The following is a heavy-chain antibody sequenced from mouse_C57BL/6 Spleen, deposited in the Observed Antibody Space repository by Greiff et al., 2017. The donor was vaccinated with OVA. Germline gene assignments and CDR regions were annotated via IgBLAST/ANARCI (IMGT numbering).Heavy chain of an antibody. CDR3: ARQDRNGTWFAY. J-gene: IGHJ3*01. CDR1: GFTFSSYG. V-gene: IGHV5-6*01. Sequence: VQVVESGGDLVKPGGSLKLSCAASGFTFSSYGMSWVRQTPDKRLEWVATISSGGSYTYYPDSVKGRFTISRDNAKNTLYLQMSSLKSEDTAMYYCARQDRNGTWFAYWGQGTLVTVSA. CDR2: ISSGGSYT. D-gene: IGHD2-14*01.